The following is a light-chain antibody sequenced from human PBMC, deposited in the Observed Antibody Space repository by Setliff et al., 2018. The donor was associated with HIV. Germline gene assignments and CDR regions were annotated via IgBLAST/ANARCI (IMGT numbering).Light chain of an antibody. Sequence: QSALTQPASVSGSPGQSITISCTGTGSDVGGYNYVSWYQQHPGKAPKLMIYDVSKRPSGVPDRFSGSKSGNTAFLTISGLQGEDEADYYCCSYAGSYTVLFGGGTK. CDR2: DVS. J-gene: IGLJ2*01. V-gene: IGLV2-11*01. CDR3: CSYAGSYTVL. CDR1: GSDVGGYNY.